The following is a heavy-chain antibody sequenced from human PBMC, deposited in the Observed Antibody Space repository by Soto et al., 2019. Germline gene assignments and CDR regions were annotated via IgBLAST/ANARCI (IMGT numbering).Heavy chain of an antibody. CDR3: ARHVPAAGYYYGMDV. J-gene: IGHJ6*02. CDR1: GGTFSSYA. CDR2: IIPIFGTA. D-gene: IGHD2-2*01. V-gene: IGHV1-69*12. Sequence: QVQLVQSGAEVKKPGSSVKVSCKASGGTFSSYAISLVRQAPGQGLEWMGVIIPIFGTANYAQKFQGRVTITADESTSTAYMELSSLRSEDTAVYYCARHVPAAGYYYGMDVWGQGTTVTVSS.